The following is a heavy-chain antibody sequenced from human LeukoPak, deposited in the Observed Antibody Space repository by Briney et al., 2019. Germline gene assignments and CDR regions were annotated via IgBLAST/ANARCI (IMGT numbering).Heavy chain of an antibody. V-gene: IGHV4-30-2*01. D-gene: IGHD6-13*01. CDR2: IYHSGST. J-gene: IGHJ6*03. Sequence: PSETLSLTCTVSGGSISSGGYYWSWIRQPPGKGLEWIGYIYHSGSTYYNPSLKSRVTISVDRSKNQFSLKLSSVTAADTAVYYCARALWKTFSFIAAAGTGGGYYYYYYMDVWGKGTTVTVSS. CDR1: GGSISSGGYY. CDR3: ARALWKTFSFIAAAGTGGGYYYYYYMDV.